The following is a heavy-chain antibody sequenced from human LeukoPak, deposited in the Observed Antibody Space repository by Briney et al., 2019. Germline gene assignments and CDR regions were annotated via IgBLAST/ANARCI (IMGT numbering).Heavy chain of an antibody. CDR2: INPNSGGT. V-gene: IGHV1-2*02. Sequence: ASVKVSCKASGYTFTGYYMHWVRQAPGQGLEWMGWINPNSGGTNYAQKFQGRVTMTRDTSISTAYMELSRLRSDDTAVYYCARDPGFTFGGVGAFDIGGQGTMVTVSS. D-gene: IGHD3-16*01. J-gene: IGHJ3*02. CDR3: ARDPGFTFGGVGAFDI. CDR1: GYTFTGYY.